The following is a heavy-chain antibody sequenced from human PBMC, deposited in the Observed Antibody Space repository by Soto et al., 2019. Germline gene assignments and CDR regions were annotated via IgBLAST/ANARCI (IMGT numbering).Heavy chain of an antibody. CDR1: GGTFSSYA. Sequence: QVQLVQSGAEVKKPGSSVKVSCKASGGTFSSYAISWVRQAPGQGLEWMGGIIPIFGTANYAQKFQGRVTITADESTSPSYMELSSLRAEDTAVYYCARDVIAAAGTAGWGQGTLVTVSS. CDR3: ARDVIAAAGTAG. D-gene: IGHD6-13*01. J-gene: IGHJ4*02. V-gene: IGHV1-69*12. CDR2: IIPIFGTA.